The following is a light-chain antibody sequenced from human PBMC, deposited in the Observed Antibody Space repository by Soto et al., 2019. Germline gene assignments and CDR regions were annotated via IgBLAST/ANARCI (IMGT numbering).Light chain of an antibody. CDR1: QSIRNY. CDR2: AAS. V-gene: IGKV1-39*01. CDR3: QQSFNTPQT. J-gene: IGKJ1*01. Sequence: DIQMAQSPSSLSASVGDRVTITCRTSQSIRNYLNWYQQKAGDVPKLLIYAASTLQRGVTSRFSGSGSATDFTLTISSLQPEDFATYYCQQSFNTPQTFGPGTKGEIK.